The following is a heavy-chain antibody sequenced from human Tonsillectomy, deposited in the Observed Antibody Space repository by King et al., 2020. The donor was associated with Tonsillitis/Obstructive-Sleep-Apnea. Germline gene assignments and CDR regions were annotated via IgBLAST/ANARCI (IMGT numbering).Heavy chain of an antibody. CDR3: AKMLGVVVVTAVIAFDY. CDR2: ISGSGSST. J-gene: IGHJ4*02. Sequence: QLVQSGGGLVQPGGSLRLSCAASGFTFSNYAMSWVRQAPGKGLEWVSGISGSGSSTYYADSVKGRFTISRDNSKNTLYLQMNSLRAEDTAVYYCAKMLGVVVVTAVIAFDYWGQGTLVTVSA. CDR1: GFTFSNYA. V-gene: IGHV3-23*04. D-gene: IGHD3-22*01.